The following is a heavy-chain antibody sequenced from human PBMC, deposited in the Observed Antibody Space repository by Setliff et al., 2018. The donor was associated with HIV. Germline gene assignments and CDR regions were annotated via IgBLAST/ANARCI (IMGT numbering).Heavy chain of an antibody. V-gene: IGHV5-51*01. CDR2: IYPGDSDT. CDR1: GYSFSSYW. CDR3: ARVPSQRVESSGWYIWFDP. Sequence: GESLKISCKGSGYSFSSYWIGWVRQMPGRGLEWMGIIYPGDSDTRYNPSFQGQVTISADKSISTAYLQWSSLKASDTAMYYCARVPSQRVESSGWYIWFDPRGQGTLVTVSS. J-gene: IGHJ5*02. D-gene: IGHD6-19*01.